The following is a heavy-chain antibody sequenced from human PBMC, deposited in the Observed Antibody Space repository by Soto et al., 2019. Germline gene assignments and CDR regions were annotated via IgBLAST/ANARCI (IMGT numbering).Heavy chain of an antibody. V-gene: IGHV5-51*01. D-gene: IGHD4-4*01. CDR1: GYSFATNW. CDR2: IYPGDPDT. Sequence: GESLKISCKGSGYSFATNWIGWVRQMPGKGLEWMGIIYPGDPDTRYSPSFQGQVTISADKSISTAYLQWSSLKASDTAMYYCARRFGHDYRNWGQGTLVTVSS. J-gene: IGHJ4*02. CDR3: ARRFGHDYRN.